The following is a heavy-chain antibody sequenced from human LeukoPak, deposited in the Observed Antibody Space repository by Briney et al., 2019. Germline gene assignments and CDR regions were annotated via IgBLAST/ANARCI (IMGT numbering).Heavy chain of an antibody. V-gene: IGHV3-15*01. J-gene: IGHJ4*02. Sequence: GGSLRLSCVASGFNVNDNYMRWVRQAPGKGLEWVGRIKPKTDGETTEYAAPVKDRFSISRDDSKSMMYLQMNSLKTEDTAVYYCITPLPYSAQGGQGTLVTVSS. CDR2: IKPKTDGETT. CDR1: GFNVNDNY. D-gene: IGHD2-21*01. CDR3: ITPLPYSAQ.